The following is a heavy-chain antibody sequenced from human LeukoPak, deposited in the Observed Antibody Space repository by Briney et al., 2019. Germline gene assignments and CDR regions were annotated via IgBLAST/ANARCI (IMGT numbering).Heavy chain of an antibody. CDR2: IYNSGNT. J-gene: IGHJ2*01. D-gene: IGHD4-23*01. CDR1: GDSISSGDYY. CDR3: ARAGTVIRRVHWYFDL. V-gene: IGHV4-30-4*01. Sequence: SETLSLTCTVSGDSISSGDYYWSWIRQPPGKGLEWIGYIYNSGNTYYNPSLKSRATVSLDTSKNQFSLKLSSVTAADTALYYCARAGTVIRRVHWYFDLRGRGTLVTVSS.